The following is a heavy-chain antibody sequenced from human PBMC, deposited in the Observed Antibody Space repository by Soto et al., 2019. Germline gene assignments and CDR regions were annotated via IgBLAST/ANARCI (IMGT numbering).Heavy chain of an antibody. CDR1: GFTFFSYR. CDR2: ISYDGSNK. J-gene: IGHJ4*02. V-gene: IGHV3-30*18. Sequence: GGSLRLSCAASGFTFFSYRMHWVRQPPGQGLEWVAVISYDGSNKYYGDSVKGRFTISRDNSKNTLYLQMNSLRADDTAVYYCAKDRAGDIYVAARSGLDYWGQGTLVTVSS. D-gene: IGHD3-3*01. CDR3: AKDRAGDIYVAARSGLDY.